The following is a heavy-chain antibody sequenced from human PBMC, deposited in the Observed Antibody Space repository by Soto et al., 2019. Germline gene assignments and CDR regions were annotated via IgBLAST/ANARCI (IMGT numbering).Heavy chain of an antibody. CDR1: GGSINTGGYY. CDR3: ARRLDETFDTCFNWFDP. D-gene: IGHD3-9*01. V-gene: IGHV4-31*03. J-gene: IGHJ5*02. CDR2: VFYTGTA. Sequence: QVQLQESGPRLVKPSQTLSRTCTVSGGSINTGGYYWGWIRQIPGDGLEWIGHVFYTGTAYYNQYPKRRAIISTDTSANQCFLQMSSGNATDTASYYYARRLDETFDTCFNWFDPWGQGILV.